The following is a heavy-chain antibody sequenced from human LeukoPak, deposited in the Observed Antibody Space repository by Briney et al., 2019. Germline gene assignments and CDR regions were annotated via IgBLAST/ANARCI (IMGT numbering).Heavy chain of an antibody. CDR1: GGSFSGYY. CDR3: ARVDSSGWFTSFDL. V-gene: IGHV4-34*01. D-gene: IGHD6-19*01. CDR2: INHSGST. J-gene: IGHJ2*01. Sequence: PSETLSLTCAVYGGSFSGYYWSWIRQPPGKGLEWIGEINHSGSTNYNPSLKSRVTISVDTSKNQFSLKLSSVTAADTAVYYCARVDSSGWFTSFDLWGRGTLVTVSS.